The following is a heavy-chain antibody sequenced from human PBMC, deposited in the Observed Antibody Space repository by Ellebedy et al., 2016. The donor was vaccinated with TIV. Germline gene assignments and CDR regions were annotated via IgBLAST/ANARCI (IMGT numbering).Heavy chain of an antibody. CDR3: ARQSNWNLDY. D-gene: IGHD1-20*01. Sequence: GESLKISCKGSGYSFTNYWIGWVRQMPGKGLEWMGIIYPDDSDTRYSPSFQGQVTISADKSISTAYLQWNSLKASDTAMYYCARQSNWNLDYWGQGTLVTVSS. V-gene: IGHV5-51*01. J-gene: IGHJ4*02. CDR2: IYPDDSDT. CDR1: GYSFTNYW.